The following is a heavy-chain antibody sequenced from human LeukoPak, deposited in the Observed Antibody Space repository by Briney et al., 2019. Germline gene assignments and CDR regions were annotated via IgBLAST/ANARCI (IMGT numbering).Heavy chain of an antibody. J-gene: IGHJ4*02. CDR3: ARDRADGWSPSDY. CDR2: INPNSGGI. V-gene: IGHV1-2*02. D-gene: IGHD6-19*01. CDR1: GYTFTAYY. Sequence: GASVKVSCKASGYTFTAYYMHWVRQAPGQGLEWMGWINPNSGGINCAQKFQGRVTMTRDTSISTAYMELSSLKSDDTAVYYCARDRADGWSPSDYWGQGTLVTVSS.